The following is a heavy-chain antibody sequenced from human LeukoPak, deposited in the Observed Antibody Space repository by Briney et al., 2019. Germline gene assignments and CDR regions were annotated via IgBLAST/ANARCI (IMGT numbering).Heavy chain of an antibody. CDR1: DGSISGYY. V-gene: IGHV4-4*07. D-gene: IGHD5-24*01. J-gene: IGHJ6*03. CDR2: IDASGSS. Sequence: SETLSLTCTLPDGSISGYYWSWVRRPAGKGLEWIGRIDASGSSNYNPSLRSRVSLSIDTSRDQFSLTLTSVTAADTALYFCARDRRSATVHNYFYYYMDVWGKGTTVTVSS. CDR3: ARDRRSATVHNYFYYYMDV.